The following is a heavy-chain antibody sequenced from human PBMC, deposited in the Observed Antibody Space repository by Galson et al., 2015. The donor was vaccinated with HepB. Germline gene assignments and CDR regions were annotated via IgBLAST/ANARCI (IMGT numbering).Heavy chain of an antibody. CDR1: GYTFTSYG. Sequence: SVKVSCKASGYTFTSYGISWVRQAPGQGLEWMGWISAYNGNTNYAQKLQGRVTMTTDTSTSTAYMELRSLRSDDTAVYYCARAPGGSFWSGYYRSWFDPWGQGTLVTVSS. V-gene: IGHV1-18*04. CDR2: ISAYNGNT. J-gene: IGHJ5*02. CDR3: ARAPGGSFWSGYYRSWFDP. D-gene: IGHD3-3*01.